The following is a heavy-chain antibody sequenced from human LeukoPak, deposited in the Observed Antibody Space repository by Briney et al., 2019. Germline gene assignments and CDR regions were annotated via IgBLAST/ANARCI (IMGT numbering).Heavy chain of an antibody. CDR1: GPTFSSHA. CDR2: ISPDGSNQ. Sequence: GGSLRLSCAASGPTFSSHAMHWVRQAPGKGLEWVGVISPDGSNQYYIDSVKGRFTISRDNSKNTLYLQMNSLRTEDTAVYYCAGAIEYFDYWGQGTLVTVSS. J-gene: IGHJ4*02. D-gene: IGHD2-21*01. CDR3: AGAIEYFDY. V-gene: IGHV3-30*03.